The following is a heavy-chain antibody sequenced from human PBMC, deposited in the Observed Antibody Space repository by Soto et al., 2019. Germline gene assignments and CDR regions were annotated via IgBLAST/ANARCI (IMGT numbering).Heavy chain of an antibody. Sequence: QVQLQESGPGLVKPSETLSLTCTVSGGSISNYYWSWIRQPAGKGLEWMGRIYTSGSTNYNPSLESRVTMSVDTSKNQFSLRLSSVTVADTAVYYCAREVVTGILGSYGMDVWGQGTTVTVSS. V-gene: IGHV4-4*07. CDR3: AREVVTGILGSYGMDV. D-gene: IGHD2-21*02. CDR1: GGSISNYY. CDR2: IYTSGST. J-gene: IGHJ6*02.